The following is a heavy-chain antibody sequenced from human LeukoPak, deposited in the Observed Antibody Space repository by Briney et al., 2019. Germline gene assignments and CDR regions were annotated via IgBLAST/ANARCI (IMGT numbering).Heavy chain of an antibody. CDR2: ISSSGSTI. J-gene: IGHJ4*02. D-gene: IGHD3-22*01. CDR3: AAEDSSGYYEPVDY. Sequence: GGSLRLSCAASGFTFSDYYMSWIRQAPGKGLEWVSYISSSGSTIYYADSVKGRFTISRDNAKNSLYLQMNSLRAEDTAVYYCAAEDSSGYYEPVDYWGQGNLVTVSS. V-gene: IGHV3-11*01. CDR1: GFTFSDYY.